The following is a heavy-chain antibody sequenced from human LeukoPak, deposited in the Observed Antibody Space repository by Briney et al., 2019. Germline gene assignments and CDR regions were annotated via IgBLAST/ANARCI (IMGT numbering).Heavy chain of an antibody. D-gene: IGHD5-18*01. J-gene: IGHJ4*02. Sequence: SETLSLTCTVSGGSVSSGSYYWSWIRQPPGKGLEWIGYIYYSGSTNYNPSLKSRVTISVDTSKNQFSLKLSSVTAADTAVYYCARETQGYSYGTGTYTLDYWGQGTLVTVSS. CDR1: GGSVSSGSYY. CDR3: ARETQGYSYGTGTYTLDY. CDR2: IYYSGST. V-gene: IGHV4-61*01.